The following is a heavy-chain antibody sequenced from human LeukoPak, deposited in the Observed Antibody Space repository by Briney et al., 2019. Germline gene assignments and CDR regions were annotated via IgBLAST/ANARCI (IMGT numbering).Heavy chain of an antibody. CDR3: ARDSPGYGAYVS. CDR1: GFTFSTYW. D-gene: IGHD5-12*01. V-gene: IGHV3-7*01. Sequence: GGSLRLSRAASGFTFSTYWMTWVRQAPGKGLEWVANIKEDGSREYYVDSVKGRFTISRDNAKNSLYLQMDSLTAEDTAVYYCARDSPGYGAYVSWGQGTLVSVSS. CDR2: IKEDGSRE. J-gene: IGHJ1*01.